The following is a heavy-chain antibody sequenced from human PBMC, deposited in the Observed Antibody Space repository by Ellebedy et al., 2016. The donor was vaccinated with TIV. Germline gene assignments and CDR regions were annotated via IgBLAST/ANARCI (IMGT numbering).Heavy chain of an antibody. CDR1: GGSITGHY. CDR3: AREISYYYGMDV. Sequence: MPSETLSLTCTVSGGSITGHYWSWIRQPPGKGLEWIGYIYYSGSTYYNPSLKSRVTISVDTSKNQFSLKLSSVTAADTAVFYCAREISYYYGMDVWGQGTTVTVSS. D-gene: IGHD3-3*01. CDR2: IYYSGST. V-gene: IGHV4-30-4*01. J-gene: IGHJ6*02.